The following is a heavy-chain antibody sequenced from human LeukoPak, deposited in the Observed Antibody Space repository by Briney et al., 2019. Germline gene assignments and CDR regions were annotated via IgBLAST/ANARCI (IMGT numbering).Heavy chain of an antibody. CDR2: IYYSGST. CDR1: GGSISSSSYY. Sequence: SETLSLTCTVSGGSISSSSYYWGWIRQPPGKGLEWIGSIYYSGSTYYNPSLKSRVTISVDTSKNQFSLKLSSVTAADTAVYYCARAAIAAAILDAFDIWGQGTMVTVSS. J-gene: IGHJ3*02. V-gene: IGHV4-39*07. D-gene: IGHD6-13*01. CDR3: ARAAIAAAILDAFDI.